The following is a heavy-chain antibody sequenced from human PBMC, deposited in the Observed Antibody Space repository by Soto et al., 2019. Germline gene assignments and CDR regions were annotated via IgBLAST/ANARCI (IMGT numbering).Heavy chain of an antibody. CDR2: ISGSGGST. D-gene: IGHD6-6*01. CDR1: GFTFSSYA. CDR3: AKGTPFEYSSSAVEGGWFDY. J-gene: IGHJ4*02. V-gene: IGHV3-23*01. Sequence: GGSLRLSCAASGFTFSSYAMSWVRQAPGKGLEWVSAISGSGGSTYDADSLKGLFTITRDNSKNTLYLQLNSLRAEDTAVYYCAKGTPFEYSSSAVEGGWFDYWGQGTLVTVSS.